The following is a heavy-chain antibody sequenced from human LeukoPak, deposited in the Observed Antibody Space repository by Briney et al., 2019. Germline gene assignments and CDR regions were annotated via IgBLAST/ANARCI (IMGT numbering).Heavy chain of an antibody. J-gene: IGHJ4*02. D-gene: IGHD3-10*01. V-gene: IGHV4-4*02. CDR2: IYHSGST. CDR3: ARDHTYGSGSYSY. CDR1: GGSISSSNW. Sequence: PSETLSLTCAVSGGSISSSNWWSWVRQPPGKGREWIGEIYHSGSTNYNPSLKSRVTISVDKSKNQFSLKLSSVTAADTAVYYCARDHTYGSGSYSYWGQGTLVTVSS.